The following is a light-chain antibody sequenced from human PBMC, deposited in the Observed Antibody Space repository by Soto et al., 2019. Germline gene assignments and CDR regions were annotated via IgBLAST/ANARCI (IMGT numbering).Light chain of an antibody. CDR1: QTIRKT. Sequence: DIQMTQSPSSLSASVGDTISITCRSFQTIRKTLNWYQQRPGKAPKLLIFGASSLHSGVPPRFCGLGSGTHFTLTITTPQPEDAATYYCQQSFSVPYTFGQGTRV. CDR3: QQSFSVPYT. CDR2: GAS. V-gene: IGKV1-39*01. J-gene: IGKJ2*01.